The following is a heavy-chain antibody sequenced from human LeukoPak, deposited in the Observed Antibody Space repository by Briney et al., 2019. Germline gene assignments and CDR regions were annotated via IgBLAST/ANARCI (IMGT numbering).Heavy chain of an antibody. Sequence: GGSLRLSCAASGFTFSSYAMSWVRQAPGKGLEWVSAISGCGGSTYYADSVRGRFTISRDNSKNTLYLQMNSLRAEDTAVYYCARSMSGGYYYGMDVWGQGTTVTVSS. CDR2: ISGCGGST. V-gene: IGHV3-23*01. D-gene: IGHD2-15*01. CDR3: ARSMSGGYYYGMDV. CDR1: GFTFSSYA. J-gene: IGHJ6*02.